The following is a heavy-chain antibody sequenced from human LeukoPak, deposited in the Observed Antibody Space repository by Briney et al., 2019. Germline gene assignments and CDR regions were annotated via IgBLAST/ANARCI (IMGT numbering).Heavy chain of an antibody. J-gene: IGHJ4*02. CDR1: GFTFSSHA. CDR3: AKEFKDPLGY. CDR2: ISDTGAST. V-gene: IGHV3-23*01. Sequence: GGSLRLSCAASGFTFSSHALYWVRRAPGKGLEWVSAISDTGASTYYADSVKGRFTISRDNSKNTVSLQMSSLRAEDTAVYYCAKEFKDPLGYWGQGTLVTVSS.